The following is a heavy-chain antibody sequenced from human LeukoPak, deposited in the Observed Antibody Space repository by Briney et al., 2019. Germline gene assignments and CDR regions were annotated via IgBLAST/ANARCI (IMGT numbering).Heavy chain of an antibody. CDR1: GFTFSSYG. J-gene: IGHJ4*02. D-gene: IGHD1-14*01. CDR3: ARRNNFDY. Sequence: EGSPRLSCAASGFTFSSYGMHWVRQAPGKGLEWLAGTSDDGTETYYTQSVKGRFTISRDNSKSMLFLQMNSLRSEDTAIYYCARRNNFDYWGQGTLVTVSS. CDR2: TSDDGTET. V-gene: IGHV3-30*19.